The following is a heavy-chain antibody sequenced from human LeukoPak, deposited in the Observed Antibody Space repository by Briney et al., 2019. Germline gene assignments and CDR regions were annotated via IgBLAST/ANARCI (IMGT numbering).Heavy chain of an antibody. CDR3: AKDYLDIVVVPAALDAFDI. Sequence: GGSLRLSCAASGFTFSRYAMSWVRQAPGKGLECVSVISVSWGSTYYADSVKGRFTISRDNSKNTLYLQMNSLRAEDTAVYYCAKDYLDIVVVPAALDAFDIWGQGTMVTVSS. V-gene: IGHV3-23*01. D-gene: IGHD2-2*03. J-gene: IGHJ3*02. CDR2: ISVSWGST. CDR1: GFTFSRYA.